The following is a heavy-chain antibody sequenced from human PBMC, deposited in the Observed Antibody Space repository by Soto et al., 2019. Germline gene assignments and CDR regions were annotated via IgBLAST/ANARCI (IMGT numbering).Heavy chain of an antibody. CDR1: GGSISSGDYY. J-gene: IGHJ4*02. D-gene: IGHD3-10*01. CDR3: ARVGGFGATTIDY. V-gene: IGHV4-30-4*01. Sequence: QVQLQESGPGLVKPSQTLSLTCTVSGGSISSGDYYWSWIRQPPGKGLEWIGYIYYSGSTYYNPSLKRRVTLSVAPSKIQFSLKLSSVTAADTAVYYCARVGGFGATTIDYWGQGTLVTVSS. CDR2: IYYSGST.